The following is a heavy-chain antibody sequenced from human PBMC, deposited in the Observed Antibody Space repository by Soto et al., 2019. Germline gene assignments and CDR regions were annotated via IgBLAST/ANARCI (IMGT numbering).Heavy chain of an antibody. CDR1: GGSISSGGYS. CDR3: ARDTSAYGMDV. J-gene: IGHJ6*02. Sequence: SETLSLTCAVSGGSISSGGYSWSWIRQPPGKGLEWIGYIYHSGSTYYNPSLKSRVTISVDRSKNQFSLKLSSVTAADTAVYYCARDTSAYGMDVWGQGTTVTVSS. CDR2: IYHSGST. D-gene: IGHD2-2*01. V-gene: IGHV4-30-2*01.